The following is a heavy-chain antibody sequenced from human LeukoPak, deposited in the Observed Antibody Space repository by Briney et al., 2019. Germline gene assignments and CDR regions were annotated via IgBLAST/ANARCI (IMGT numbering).Heavy chain of an antibody. CDR1: GGSISSYY. CDR3: ARDGGYSGYDYWFDP. CDR2: ISSSGSTI. J-gene: IGHJ5*02. V-gene: IGHV3-11*01. Sequence: LSLTCTVSGGSISSYYWSWIRQAPGKGLEWVSYISSSGSTIYYADSVKGRFTISRDNAKNSLYLQMNSLRAEDTAVYYCARDGGYSGYDYWFDPWGQGTLVTVSS. D-gene: IGHD5-12*01.